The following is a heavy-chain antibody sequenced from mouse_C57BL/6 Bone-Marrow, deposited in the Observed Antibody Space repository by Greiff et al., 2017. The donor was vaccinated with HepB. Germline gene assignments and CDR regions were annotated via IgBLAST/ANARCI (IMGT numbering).Heavy chain of an antibody. Sequence: QVQLQHSGAELVRPGSSVKLSCKASGYTFSSYWMHWVKQRPGQGLEWIGMIDPSDSYTNYNQKFKGKDTLTVATSSSTAYMQLSSLTSEDSAVYDCARLFSYNAMDYWGQGNSVTGSS. CDR2: IDPSDSYT. CDR3: ARLFSYNAMDY. V-gene: IGHV1-59*01. J-gene: IGHJ4*01. CDR1: GYTFSSYW.